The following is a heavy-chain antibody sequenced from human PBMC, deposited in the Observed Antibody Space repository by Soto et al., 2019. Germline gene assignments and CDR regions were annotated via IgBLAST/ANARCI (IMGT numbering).Heavy chain of an antibody. J-gene: IGHJ4*02. CDR2: LYYSGST. D-gene: IGHD3-3*01. V-gene: IGHV4-59*01. CDR1: GGSISSYY. Sequence: QVQLQESGPGLVKPSETLSLTCTVSGGSISSYYWSWIRQPPGKGLEWIGYLYYSGSTNYNPSLNIRVTIAVDTSKNQFSLKLSSVTAADTAVYYCASNGGGAGYDFWSGYYGLDYWGQGTLVTVSS. CDR3: ASNGGGAGYDFWSGYYGLDY.